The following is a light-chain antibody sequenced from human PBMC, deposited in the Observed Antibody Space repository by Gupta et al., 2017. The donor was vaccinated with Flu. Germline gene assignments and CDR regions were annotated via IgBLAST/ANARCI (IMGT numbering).Light chain of an antibody. Sequence: QSVLTQPPSASGTPGQRVTISCSGSSSNIGSNTVNWYQQLPGKAPKLLIYSNNQRPSGVPDRFSGSKSGTSASLAISGLQSEDESDYYCAAWADSLNGLVFGGGTKMTVL. CDR1: SSNIGSNT. CDR2: SNN. J-gene: IGLJ3*02. CDR3: AAWADSLNGLV. V-gene: IGLV1-44*01.